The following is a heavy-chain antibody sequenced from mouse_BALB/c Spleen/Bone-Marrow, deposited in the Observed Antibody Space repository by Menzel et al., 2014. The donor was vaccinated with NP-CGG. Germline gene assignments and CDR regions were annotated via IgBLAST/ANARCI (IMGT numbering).Heavy chain of an antibody. Sequence: VQLQQSGPELMKPGASVKISCKASGYSFTSYYMHWVKQSHGKSLEWIGYIDPFNGATSYNQKFKGKATLTVDKSSSTAYMHLSSLTSEDSAVYCCARNWDVDYWGRGTTLTVSS. J-gene: IGHJ2*01. CDR2: IDPFNGAT. D-gene: IGHD4-1*01. CDR1: GYSFTSYY. V-gene: IGHV1-31*01. CDR3: ARNWDVDY.